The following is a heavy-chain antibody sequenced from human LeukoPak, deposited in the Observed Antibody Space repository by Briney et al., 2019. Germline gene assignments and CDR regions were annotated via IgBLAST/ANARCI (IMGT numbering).Heavy chain of an antibody. V-gene: IGHV3-23*01. J-gene: IGHJ4*02. CDR1: GFTFSSYA. Sequence: GGSLRLSCAASGFTFSSYAMSWVRQASGKGLEWVSAISGSGGSTYYADSVKGRFTISRDNSKNTLYLQMNSLRAADTAVYYCAKDYCSSTSCSFDYWGQGTLVTVS. CDR2: ISGSGGST. D-gene: IGHD2-2*01. CDR3: AKDYCSSTSCSFDY.